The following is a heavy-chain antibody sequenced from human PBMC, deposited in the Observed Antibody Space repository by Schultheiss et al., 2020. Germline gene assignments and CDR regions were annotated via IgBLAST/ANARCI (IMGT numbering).Heavy chain of an antibody. J-gene: IGHJ4*02. CDR3: AREIGVTALFHPYFDY. CDR2: MSPNSGET. D-gene: IGHD2-21*02. V-gene: IGHV1-8*01. CDR1: GYTFTNYD. Sequence: ASVKVSCKTSGYTFTNYDLNWVRQAAGQGLEWVGWMSPNSGETGYAQKFQGRVAMTRDTSIATAYMELSSLRSDDTAVYYCAREIGVTALFHPYFDYWGQGTLVTVSS.